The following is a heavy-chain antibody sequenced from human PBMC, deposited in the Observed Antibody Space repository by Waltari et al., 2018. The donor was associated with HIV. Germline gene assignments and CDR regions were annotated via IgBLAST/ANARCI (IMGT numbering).Heavy chain of an antibody. CDR1: GFTFSNYA. J-gene: IGHJ4*02. Sequence: EVQLLESGGGLVQPGLSLRLSCAASGFTFSNYAMSWVRPAPGRGLEWVLMISGSSTSTYYADSVKGRFTISIDNSRNTLYLQMNSLRAEDTAVYYCAKDLAVASEDYWGQGTLVTVSS. D-gene: IGHD6-19*01. CDR3: AKDLAVASEDY. CDR2: ISGSSTST. V-gene: IGHV3-23*01.